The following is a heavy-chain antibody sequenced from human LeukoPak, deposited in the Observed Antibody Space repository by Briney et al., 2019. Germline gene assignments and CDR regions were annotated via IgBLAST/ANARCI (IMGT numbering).Heavy chain of an antibody. Sequence: PGGSLRLSCAASGFTFSSYAMHWVRQAPGKGLEWVAVISYDGSNKYYADSVKGRFTISRDNSKNTLYLQMNSLRAEDTAVYYCASNDYYDSSGYQYYFDYWGQRTLVTVSS. V-gene: IGHV3-30*04. CDR3: ASNDYYDSSGYQYYFDY. J-gene: IGHJ4*02. CDR1: GFTFSSYA. D-gene: IGHD3-22*01. CDR2: ISYDGSNK.